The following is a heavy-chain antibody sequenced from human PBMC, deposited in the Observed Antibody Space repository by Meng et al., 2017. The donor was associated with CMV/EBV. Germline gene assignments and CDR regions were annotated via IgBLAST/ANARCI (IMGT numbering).Heavy chain of an antibody. CDR2: INWNGGST. D-gene: IGHD7-27*01. CDR1: GFTFVDYG. Sequence: EVVIVESGGVGVWTGGSLGLSWAAPGFTFVDYGMSWVRQAPGKGLEWVSGINWNGGSTGYADSVKGRFTISRDNAKNSLYLQMNSLRAEDTALYHCARDGDPPGWFDPWGQGTLVTVSS. V-gene: IGHV3-20*01. J-gene: IGHJ5*02. CDR3: ARDGDPPGWFDP.